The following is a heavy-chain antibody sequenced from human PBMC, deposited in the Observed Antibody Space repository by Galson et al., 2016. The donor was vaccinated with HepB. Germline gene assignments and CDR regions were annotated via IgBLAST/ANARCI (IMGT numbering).Heavy chain of an antibody. CDR1: AGFTFSTYG. D-gene: IGHD6-13*01. Sequence: SLRLSCAASAGFTFSTYGMHWVRQAPGKGLEWVAVIWYDGSNKYYADSVKGRFTISRDNSKKTLYLQMNSLGVEDTALYYCARDGAAGGNFDYWGQGTLVTVSS. V-gene: IGHV3-33*01. CDR2: IWYDGSNK. CDR3: ARDGAAGGNFDY. J-gene: IGHJ4*02.